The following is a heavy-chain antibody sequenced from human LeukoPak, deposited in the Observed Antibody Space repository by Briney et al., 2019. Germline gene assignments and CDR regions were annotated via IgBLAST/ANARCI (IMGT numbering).Heavy chain of an antibody. CDR3: AREDRYYDILTGYFPGHMDV. Sequence: ASVKVSCKASGYTFTNNFMHWVRQAPGQGLEWMGWINPNSGGTNYAQKFQGRVTMTRDTSISTAYMELSRLRSDDTAVYYCAREDRYYDILTGYFPGHMDVWGKGTTVTISS. V-gene: IGHV1-2*02. CDR1: GYTFTNNF. CDR2: INPNSGGT. J-gene: IGHJ6*03. D-gene: IGHD3-9*01.